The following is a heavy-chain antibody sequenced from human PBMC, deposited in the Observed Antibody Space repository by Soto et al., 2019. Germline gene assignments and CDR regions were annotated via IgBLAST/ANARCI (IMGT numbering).Heavy chain of an antibody. CDR3: ARGRPPRDIVVVPAAIPYYYYYGMDV. CDR1: GYTFTSYG. CDR2: ISAYNGNT. Sequence: GASVKVSCKASGYTFTSYGISWVRQAPGQGLEWMGWISAYNGNTNYAQKLQGRVTMTTDTSTSTAYMELRSLRSDDTAVYYCARGRPPRDIVVVPAAIPYYYYYGMDVWGQGTTVTVSS. D-gene: IGHD2-2*01. J-gene: IGHJ6*02. V-gene: IGHV1-18*01.